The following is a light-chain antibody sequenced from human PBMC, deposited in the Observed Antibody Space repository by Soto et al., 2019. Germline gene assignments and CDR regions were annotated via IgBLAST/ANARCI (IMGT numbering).Light chain of an antibody. CDR1: QSFSSY. CDR2: DAS. CDR3: QQRSNWPPVIT. V-gene: IGKV3-11*01. Sequence: EIVLTQSPATLSLSPGERATLSCRASQSFSSYLAWYQQKPGQAPRLLIYDASKRATGIPARFSGRGSGTDFTLTIRSLEPEEFAVYYCQQRSNWPPVITFGQGTRLEIK. J-gene: IGKJ5*01.